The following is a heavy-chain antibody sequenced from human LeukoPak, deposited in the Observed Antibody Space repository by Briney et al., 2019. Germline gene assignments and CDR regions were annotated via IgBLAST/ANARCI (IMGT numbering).Heavy chain of an antibody. CDR1: GYTLTELS. CDR3: ATGTPYYNLLRRPLYYYYYMDV. J-gene: IGHJ6*03. V-gene: IGHV1-24*01. Sequence: ASVTVSFKVSGYTLTELSMHWVRQAPGKGGEWMGGFDPEDGETIYAQKFQGRVTITEDTSTDTAYMELSSLRSEDTAVYYCATGTPYYNLLRRPLYYYYYMDVWGKGTTVTVSS. CDR2: FDPEDGET. D-gene: IGHD4-17*01.